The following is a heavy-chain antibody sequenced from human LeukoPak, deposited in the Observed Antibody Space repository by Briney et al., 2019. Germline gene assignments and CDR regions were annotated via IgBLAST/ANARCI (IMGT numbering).Heavy chain of an antibody. D-gene: IGHD3-10*01. J-gene: IGHJ6*02. Sequence: GGSLRLSCAASGFSFSNYAMSWVRQAPGEGLEWVSTISDSGSDTYYADSVKGRFTISRDNSKNTLYLQMTSLRAEDTAIYYCAKVPYSDYGSGRPPFMDAWGQGTTVAVSS. CDR2: ISDSGSDT. CDR1: GFSFSNYA. CDR3: AKVPYSDYGSGRPPFMDA. V-gene: IGHV3-23*01.